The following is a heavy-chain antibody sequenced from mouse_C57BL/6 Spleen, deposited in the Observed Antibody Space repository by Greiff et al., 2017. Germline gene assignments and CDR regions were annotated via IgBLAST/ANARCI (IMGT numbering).Heavy chain of an antibody. J-gene: IGHJ4*01. CDR3: ARGALGYAMDY. Sequence: QVQLQQPGAELVRPGSSVKLSCKASGYTFTSYWMHWVKQRPIQGLEWIGNIDPSDSETHYNQKFKDKATLTVDKSSSTAYVQLSSLTSEDSAVYYCARGALGYAMDYWGQGTSVTVSS. D-gene: IGHD4-1*01. CDR1: GYTFTSYW. V-gene: IGHV1-52*01. CDR2: IDPSDSET.